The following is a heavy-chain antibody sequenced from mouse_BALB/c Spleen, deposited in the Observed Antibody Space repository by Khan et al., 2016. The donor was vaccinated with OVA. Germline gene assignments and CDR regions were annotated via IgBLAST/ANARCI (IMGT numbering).Heavy chain of an antibody. CDR2: INYSGNT. CDR1: GYSITSEYA. V-gene: IGHV3-2*02. D-gene: IGHD2-4*01. J-gene: IGHJ3*01. CDR3: ARKDYYDYDPFPY. Sequence: EVELVESRPGLVKPSQSLSLTCTVTGYSITSEYAWNWIRQFPGNKLEWMGYINYSGNTRFNPSLKSRTSITRDTSKNQFFLQLSSVTTEDTATYYCARKDYYDYDPFPYWGQGTLVTVSA.